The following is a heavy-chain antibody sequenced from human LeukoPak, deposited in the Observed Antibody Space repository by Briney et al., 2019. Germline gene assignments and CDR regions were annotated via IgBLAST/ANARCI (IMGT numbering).Heavy chain of an antibody. J-gene: IGHJ4*02. Sequence: PGGSLRLSCAASGFTFSDSAVHWARQASGKGLEWVGRIRSKANSYATAYAASVKGRFTISRDDSKNTAYLQMNSLKTEDTAVYYCTRSDCSGGSCYDYWGQGTLVTVS. CDR3: TRSDCSGGSCYDY. CDR2: IRSKANSYAT. CDR1: GFTFSDSA. V-gene: IGHV3-73*01. D-gene: IGHD2-15*01.